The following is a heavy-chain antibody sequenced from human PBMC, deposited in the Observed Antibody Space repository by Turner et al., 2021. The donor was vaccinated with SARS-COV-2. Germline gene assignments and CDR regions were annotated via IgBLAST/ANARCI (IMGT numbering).Heavy chain of an antibody. CDR2: FDPEDAET. CDR3: ATGYAYCGGDCSIHY. CDR1: GYTTTELS. J-gene: IGHJ4*02. V-gene: IGHV1-24*01. D-gene: IGHD2-21*02. Sequence: QVQLVHPGVEVKKPVASANVSCKVSGYTTTELSMHWVRQAPGKGLEWMGGFDPEDAETIYAQKFQGRVTMTEDTSTDTAYMELSSLRSEDTAVYYCATGYAYCGGDCSIHYWGQGTLVTVSS.